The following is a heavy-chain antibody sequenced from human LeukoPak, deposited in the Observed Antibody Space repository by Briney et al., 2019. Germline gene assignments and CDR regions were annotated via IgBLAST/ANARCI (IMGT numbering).Heavy chain of an antibody. V-gene: IGHV3-23*01. D-gene: IGHD2-21*01. J-gene: IGHJ4*02. CDR2: IRDSGDNT. Sequence: GGSLRLSCAASGFTFSIYAMSWVRQAPGKGLEWVSVIRDSGDNTYYADAVKGRFTISRDNSKNTLYLQMNSLRAEDTAVYYCAKGHSPFDYWGQGTLVTVSS. CDR1: GFTFSIYA. CDR3: AKGHSPFDY.